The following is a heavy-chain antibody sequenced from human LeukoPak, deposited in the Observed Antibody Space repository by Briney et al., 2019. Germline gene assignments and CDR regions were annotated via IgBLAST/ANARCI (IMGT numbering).Heavy chain of an antibody. J-gene: IGHJ4*02. D-gene: IGHD4-11*01. CDR1: GVSISSSSYY. CDR2: IYYSGST. CDR3: ARSEINDYSRY. Sequence: SETLSLTCTVSGVSISSSSYYWGWIRQPPGKGLEWIGSIYYSGSTYYNPSLKSRVTMSVDTSKNQFSLKMRAVTAADTAVYYCARSEINDYSRYWGQGTLVTVSS. V-gene: IGHV4-39*07.